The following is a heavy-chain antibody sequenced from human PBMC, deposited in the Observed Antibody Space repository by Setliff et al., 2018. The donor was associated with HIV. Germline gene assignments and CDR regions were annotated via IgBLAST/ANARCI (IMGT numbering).Heavy chain of an antibody. CDR1: GGSISSGGYS. CDR3: ARESLRRVSRYFLNWFDP. CDR2: IFHSGRI. D-gene: IGHD3-9*01. V-gene: IGHV4-30-2*01. Sequence: SETLSLTCAVSGGSISSGGYSWTWIRQPPGKGLEWIGYIFHSGRIYYNPTLKSRVTMSVDRSKNHLSLNVTSVTAADTAVYYCARESLRRVSRYFLNWFDPWGQGTLVTVSS. J-gene: IGHJ5*02.